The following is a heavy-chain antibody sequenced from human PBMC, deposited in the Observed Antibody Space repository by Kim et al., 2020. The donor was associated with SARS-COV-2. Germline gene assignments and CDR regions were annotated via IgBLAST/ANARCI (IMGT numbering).Heavy chain of an antibody. V-gene: IGHV3-9*01. CDR1: GFTFDDYA. D-gene: IGHD3-10*01. CDR2: ISWNSGTI. CDR3: AKGSYPYYYGSGVPDY. J-gene: IGHJ4*02. Sequence: GGSLRLFCAASGFTFDDYAMHWVRQAPGKGLEWVSGISWNSGTIGYADSVKGRFTISRDNAKNSLYLQMNSLRAEDTALYYCAKGSYPYYYGSGVPDYWGQGTLVTVSS.